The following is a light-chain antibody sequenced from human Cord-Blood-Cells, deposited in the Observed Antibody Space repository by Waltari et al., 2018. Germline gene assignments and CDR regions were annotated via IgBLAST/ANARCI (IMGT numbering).Light chain of an antibody. J-gene: IGLJ2*01. Sequence: QSALTQPASVSGSPGPSVTISCPGTSSDVGGYNYVSWYQQHPGNAPKLMIYDDSNRPAGVANRCSAAKSGNTASPTISGRHADDEADYYCSSYTSSSTVVFGGGTKLTVL. CDR1: SSDVGGYNY. CDR2: DDS. CDR3: SSYTSSSTVV. V-gene: IGLV2-14*01.